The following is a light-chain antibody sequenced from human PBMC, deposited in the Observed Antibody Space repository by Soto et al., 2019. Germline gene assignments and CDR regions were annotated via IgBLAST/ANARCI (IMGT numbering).Light chain of an antibody. V-gene: IGLV6-57*03. CDR3: QSYDSSIVV. CDR1: SGIIASNY. Sequence: NFMLTQPHSVSESPGKTVTISCTRSSGIIASNYVQWYQQRPGSAPTTVIFEDYQRPSGVPDRFFGSIDISSNSASLTISGMKTEDEDDYYCQSYDSSIVVFGGGTKLTVL. CDR2: EDY. J-gene: IGLJ2*01.